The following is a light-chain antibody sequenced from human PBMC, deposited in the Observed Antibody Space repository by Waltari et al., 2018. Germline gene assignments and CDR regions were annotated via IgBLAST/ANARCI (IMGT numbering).Light chain of an antibody. CDR3: QQYENSPLT. Sequence: EIVLTQSPGTLSFSPGERAPLSCRATRTVSTNYLDWYQQKPGQAPRLLIYGASNRATGIPDRFSGSGSGTDFTLTISRLEPEDFVVYYCQQYENSPLTFGGGTTVEIK. CDR1: RTVSTNY. J-gene: IGKJ4*01. V-gene: IGKV3-20*01. CDR2: GAS.